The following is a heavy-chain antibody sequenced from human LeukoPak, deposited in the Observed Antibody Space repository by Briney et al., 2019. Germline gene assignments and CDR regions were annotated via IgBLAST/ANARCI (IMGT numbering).Heavy chain of an antibody. J-gene: IGHJ6*01. V-gene: IGHV3-23*01. CDR2: IIGSGGST. D-gene: IGHD3-3*01. CDR1: GFTFISYT. Sequence: HPGGSLRPSVAAPGFTFISYTMSWVRQAPGKGLEWASAIIGSGGSTYYADSVKGRFTISTDNSKNTLYVKMNRLRAEDTAVYYCAKGYSDFWGGYYTGLNRGYGMDVWGQGTTVTVSS. CDR3: AKGYSDFWGGYYTGLNRGYGMDV.